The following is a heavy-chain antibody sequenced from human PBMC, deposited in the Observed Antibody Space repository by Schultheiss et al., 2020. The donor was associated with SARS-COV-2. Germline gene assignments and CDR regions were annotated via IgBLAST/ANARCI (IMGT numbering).Heavy chain of an antibody. CDR3: AGMYSSSWNDP. J-gene: IGHJ5*02. Sequence: GGSLRLSCAASGFTFSSYWMSWVRQAPGKGLEWVAVISYDGSNKYYADSVKGRFTISRDNSKNTLYLQMSSLRAEDTAVYYCAGMYSSSWNDPWGQGTLVTVSS. CDR1: GFTFSSYW. CDR2: ISYDGSNK. V-gene: IGHV3-30*03. D-gene: IGHD6-13*01.